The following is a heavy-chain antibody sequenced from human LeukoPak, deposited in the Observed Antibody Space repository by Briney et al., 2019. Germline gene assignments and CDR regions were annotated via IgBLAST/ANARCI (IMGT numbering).Heavy chain of an antibody. CDR3: ARDQRPWAYCGGDCYSDYYYYGMDV. CDR2: IIPILGIA. V-gene: IGHV1-69*04. J-gene: IGHJ6*02. CDR1: GGTFSSYA. D-gene: IGHD2-21*02. Sequence: GASVKVSCKASGGTFSSYAISWVRQAPEQGLEWMGRIIPILGIANYAQKFQGRVTITADKSTSTAYMELSSLRSEDTAVYYCARDQRPWAYCGGDCYSDYYYYGMDVWGQGTTVTVSS.